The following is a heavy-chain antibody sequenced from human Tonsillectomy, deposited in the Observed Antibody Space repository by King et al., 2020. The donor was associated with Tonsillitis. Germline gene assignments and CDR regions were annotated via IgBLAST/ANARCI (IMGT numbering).Heavy chain of an antibody. J-gene: IGHJ6*02. Sequence: QLQESGPGPVGPSEALSLTCTVSGGAISRYYWSWIRQPPGKGLEWIGYIYYNGRTNYNPSLESRVSISIDTSKNQFSLNLRYVTAADTAVYYCARLVEMATICGVYYYYGMDVWGQGTTVTVSS. V-gene: IGHV4-59*08. CDR2: IYYNGRT. CDR3: ARLVEMATICGVYYYYGMDV. D-gene: IGHD5-24*01. CDR1: GGAISRYY.